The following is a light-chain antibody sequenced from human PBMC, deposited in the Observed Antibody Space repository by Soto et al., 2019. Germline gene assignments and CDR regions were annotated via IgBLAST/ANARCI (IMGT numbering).Light chain of an antibody. CDR2: TNN. CDR1: SSNIGRNT. J-gene: IGLJ3*02. V-gene: IGLV1-44*01. Sequence: QSVLTQSPSASATPGQRVTISCSGSSSNIGRNTVNWFQRLPGTAPKLLIYTNNQRPSGVPDRFSGSKSGTSASLAISGRQSDDEADYYCAAWDDSLNAGVFGGGTKLTVL. CDR3: AAWDDSLNAGV.